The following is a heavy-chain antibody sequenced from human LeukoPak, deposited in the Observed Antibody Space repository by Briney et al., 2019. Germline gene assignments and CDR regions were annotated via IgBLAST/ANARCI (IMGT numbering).Heavy chain of an antibody. J-gene: IGHJ5*02. CDR3: ARRGSSSWYGWFDP. CDR2: IYYSGST. CDR1: GGSISSSSYY. Sequence: SETLSPTCTVSGGSISSSSYYWGWIRQPPGKGLEWIGSIYYSGSTYYNPSLKSRVTISVDTSKNQFSLKLSSVTAADTAVYYCARRGSSSWYGWFDPWGLGTLVTVSS. V-gene: IGHV4-39*01. D-gene: IGHD6-13*01.